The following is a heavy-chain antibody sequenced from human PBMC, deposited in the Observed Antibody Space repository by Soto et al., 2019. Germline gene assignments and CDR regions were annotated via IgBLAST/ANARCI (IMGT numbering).Heavy chain of an antibody. CDR3: TREHARRGVYDLYFDY. CDR2: INPSTGST. V-gene: IGHV1-46*03. Sequence: QGLEWMGIINPSTGSTTYTQNFQGRVTVTRDTSTSTVYMELSSLTSEDTAVYYCTREHARRGVYDLYFDYWGQGTLVTVSS. D-gene: IGHD5-12*01. J-gene: IGHJ4*02.